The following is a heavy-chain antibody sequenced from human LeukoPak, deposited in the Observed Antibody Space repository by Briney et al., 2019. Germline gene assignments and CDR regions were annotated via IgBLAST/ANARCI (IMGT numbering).Heavy chain of an antibody. D-gene: IGHD3-3*01. CDR1: GFTFSGAW. J-gene: IGHJ4*02. CDR2: MSYDGFTK. CDR3: ARDRLPSHQDDFDY. V-gene: IGHV3-30*03. Sequence: PGGSLRLSCVASGFTFSGAWMSWVRQAPGKGLEWVAVMSYDGFTKYYADSVKGRFTISRDNSKNTLYLQMNSLRPEDTAVYYCARDRLPSHQDDFDYWGQGTLVTVSS.